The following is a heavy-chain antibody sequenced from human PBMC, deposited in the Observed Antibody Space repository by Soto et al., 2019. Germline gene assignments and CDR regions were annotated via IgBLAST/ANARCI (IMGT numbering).Heavy chain of an antibody. V-gene: IGHV4-30-4*01. CDR1: GGSITSGDYY. CDR3: ARDWRVSNRWSPGVYTYYGLDL. D-gene: IGHD2-15*01. Sequence: QLQLQESGPGLLKPSQTLSLTCTVSGGSITSGDYYWNWIRQPPGKGLEWIGYIFYSGSTNYNPSMRTRVTISLDRSKTQISLKVTFVTGADTAVYSCARDWRVSNRWSPGVYTYYGLDLWGQGTTVTVSS. CDR2: IFYSGST. J-gene: IGHJ6*02.